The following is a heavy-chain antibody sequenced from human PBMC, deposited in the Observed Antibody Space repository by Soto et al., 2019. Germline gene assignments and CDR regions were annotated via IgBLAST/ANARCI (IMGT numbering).Heavy chain of an antibody. CDR2: INHSGST. CDR1: GGSFSGYY. Sequence: QVHLQQWGAGLLKPSETLSLTCAVYGGSFSGYYWSWIRQPPGKGLDWIGEINHSGSTNYNPSLKSRVSTSVGASNNQFSLQLSSVTAADTAVYYCARGRGDGYNQHWYFDLWGRGTLVTVSS. CDR3: ARGRGDGYNQHWYFDL. V-gene: IGHV4-34*01. D-gene: IGHD3-10*01. J-gene: IGHJ2*01.